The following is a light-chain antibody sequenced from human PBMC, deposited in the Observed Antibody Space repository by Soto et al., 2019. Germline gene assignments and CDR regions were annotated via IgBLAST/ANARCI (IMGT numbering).Light chain of an antibody. V-gene: IGLV3-21*02. J-gene: IGLJ3*02. CDR3: QVWDSSSDHWV. CDR1: NIRNKS. CDR2: DDT. Sequence: SYELTQTPSVSVAPGQTARITGGGINIRNKSVQWYQQKPGQAPVVVVYDDTNRPSGIPERFSGSNSGNTATLTISRVEAGDEADYYCQVWDSSSDHWVFGGGTKVTVL.